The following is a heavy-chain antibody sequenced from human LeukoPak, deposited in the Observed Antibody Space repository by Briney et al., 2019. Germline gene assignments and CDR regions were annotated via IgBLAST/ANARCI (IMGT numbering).Heavy chain of an antibody. CDR3: ARSAGIQLWLRYFDY. D-gene: IGHD5-18*01. V-gene: IGHV4-39*07. CDR1: GGSISSSSYY. Sequence: SETLSLTCTVSGGSISSSSYYWGWIRQPPGKGLEWIGSIYYSGSTYYNPSLKSRVTISVDTSKNQFSLKLCSVTAADTAVYYCARSAGIQLWLRYFDYWGQGTLVTVSS. J-gene: IGHJ4*02. CDR2: IYYSGST.